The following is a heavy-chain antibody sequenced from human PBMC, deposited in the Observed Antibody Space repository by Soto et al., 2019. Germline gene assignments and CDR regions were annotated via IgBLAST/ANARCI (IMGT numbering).Heavy chain of an antibody. J-gene: IGHJ4*01. CDR3: SIEWSYGYSYDQFGN. Sequence: GGSLRLSYAASGFTFDDYTMHRLRHAPGKGLEWVSPISWDGGSTYYADSVTGRFPISRANSKNSLYLQMNSLRTEDTALYYCSIEWSYGYSYDQFGNWG. V-gene: IGHV3-43*01. CDR1: GFTFDDYT. D-gene: IGHD5-18*01. CDR2: ISWDGGST.